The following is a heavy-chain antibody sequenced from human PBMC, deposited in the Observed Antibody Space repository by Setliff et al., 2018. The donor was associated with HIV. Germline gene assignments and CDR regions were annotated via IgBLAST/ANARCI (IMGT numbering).Heavy chain of an antibody. CDR2: ISSSSSYI. Sequence: GGSLRLSCAASGFTFSSYSMNWVRQAPGKGLEWVSSISSSSSYIYYADSVKGRFTISRDNAKNSLYLQMNSLRAEDTAVYYCARERAGYCSGGSCYTNWFDPWGQGTLVTVSS. CDR1: GFTFSSYS. V-gene: IGHV3-21*01. CDR3: ARERAGYCSGGSCYTNWFDP. D-gene: IGHD2-15*01. J-gene: IGHJ5*02.